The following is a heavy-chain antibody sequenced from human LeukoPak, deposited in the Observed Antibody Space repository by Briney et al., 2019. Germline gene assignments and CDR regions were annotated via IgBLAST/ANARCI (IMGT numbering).Heavy chain of an antibody. J-gene: IGHJ4*02. CDR2: IYYSGST. Sequence: PSETLSLTCTVSGGSVSSYYWGWIRQPPGKGLEWIGSIYYSGSTYYNPSLKSRVTISVDTSKNQFSLKLSSVTAADTAVYYCARHPSDYDILTGYDYWGQGTLVTVSS. CDR1: GGSVSSYY. V-gene: IGHV4-39*01. D-gene: IGHD3-9*01. CDR3: ARHPSDYDILTGYDY.